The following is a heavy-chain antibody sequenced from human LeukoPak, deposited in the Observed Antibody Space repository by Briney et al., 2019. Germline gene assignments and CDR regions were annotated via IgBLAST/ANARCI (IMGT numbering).Heavy chain of an antibody. CDR3: ARGRSLKGYFDY. CDR1: GFAFSSYA. V-gene: IGHV3-66*01. Sequence: GGSLRLSCSVSGFAFSSYAMHWVRQAPGKGLEWVSVIYSGGSTYYADSVKGRFTISRDNSKNTLYLQMNSLRAEDTAVYYCARGRSLKGYFDYWGQGTQVTVSS. J-gene: IGHJ4*02. CDR2: IYSGGST.